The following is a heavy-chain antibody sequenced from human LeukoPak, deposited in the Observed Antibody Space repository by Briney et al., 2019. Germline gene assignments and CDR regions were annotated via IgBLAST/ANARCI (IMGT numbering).Heavy chain of an antibody. J-gene: IGHJ4*01. CDR3: XXXXXXXXXXXXXXY. Sequence: XYXXGXIRQPPGXXXEWIGSIYHSGSTNYNPXLKTRVTISVEXXKKXFSLKLSSVTAADTGVYYCXXXXXXXXXXXXXXYWGXGXXXXVSS. CDR1: XYX. V-gene: IGHV4-38-2*01. CDR2: IYHSGST.